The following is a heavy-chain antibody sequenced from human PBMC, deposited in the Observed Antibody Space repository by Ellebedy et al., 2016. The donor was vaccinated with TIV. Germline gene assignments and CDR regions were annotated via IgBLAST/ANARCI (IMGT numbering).Heavy chain of an antibody. V-gene: IGHV3-21*01. Sequence: GESLKISCAASGFTFSSYSMNWVRQAPGKGLEWASSISSSSSYIYYADSVKGRFTISRDNAKNSLYLQMNSLRDEDTAVYYCARDIVGATSVWGQGTLVTVSS. CDR1: GFTFSSYS. D-gene: IGHD1-26*01. CDR3: ARDIVGATSV. CDR2: ISSSSSYI. J-gene: IGHJ4*02.